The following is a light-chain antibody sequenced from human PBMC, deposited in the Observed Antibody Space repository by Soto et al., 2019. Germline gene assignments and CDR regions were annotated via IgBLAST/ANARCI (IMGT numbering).Light chain of an antibody. CDR2: SNN. V-gene: IGLV1-44*01. Sequence: QSVLTQAPSATETPGQRVTISCSGGSSNIGRNTVNWYQQLPGTAPKLLIYSNNRRPSGVPDRFSSSKSGTSASLAISGLQSQDEADYYCAAWDDSLTDYVFGTRTKVTVL. CDR1: SSNIGRNT. CDR3: AAWDDSLTDYV. J-gene: IGLJ1*01.